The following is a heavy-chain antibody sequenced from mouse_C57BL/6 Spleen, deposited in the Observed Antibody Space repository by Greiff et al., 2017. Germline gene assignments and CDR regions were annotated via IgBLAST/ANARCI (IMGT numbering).Heavy chain of an antibody. CDR3: ASLITTAFDY. CDR2: ISYDGSN. V-gene: IGHV3-6*01. CDR1: GYSITSGYY. Sequence: EVKLMESGPGLVKPSQSLSLTCSVTGYSITSGYYWNWIRQFPGNKLEWMGYISYDGSNNYNPSLKNRISITRDTSKNQFFLKLNSVTTEDTATYYCASLITTAFDYWGQGTTLTVSS. D-gene: IGHD1-2*01. J-gene: IGHJ2*01.